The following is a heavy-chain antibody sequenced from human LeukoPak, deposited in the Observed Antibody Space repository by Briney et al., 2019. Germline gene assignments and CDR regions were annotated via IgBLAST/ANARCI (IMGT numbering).Heavy chain of an antibody. CDR3: ARDARLRYCSGGGCYSGFDY. D-gene: IGHD2-15*01. CDR2: IIPILGIA. CDR1: GGTFSSYA. J-gene: IGHJ4*02. Sequence: GSSVKVSCKASGGTFSSYAISWVRQAPGQGLEWMGRIIPILGIANYAQKFQGRVTITADKSTSTAYMELSSLRSEDTAVYYCARDARLRYCSGGGCYSGFDYWGQGTLVTVSS. V-gene: IGHV1-69*04.